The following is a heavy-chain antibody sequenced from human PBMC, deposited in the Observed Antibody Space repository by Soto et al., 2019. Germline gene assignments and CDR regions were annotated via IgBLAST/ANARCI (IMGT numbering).Heavy chain of an antibody. CDR3: ARGDYYDTSGPFSDAFDI. V-gene: IGHV3-7*04. J-gene: IGHJ3*02. CDR2: IKPDGSQK. CDR1: GFTFISYW. Sequence: GGSLRLSCAASGFTFISYWMSWVRQAPGKGLEWVANIKPDGSQKWYVDSVKGRFTISRDNAKKSLYLQMNSLRGEDTAVYYCARGDYYDTSGPFSDAFDIWGQGTMVTVSS. D-gene: IGHD3-22*01.